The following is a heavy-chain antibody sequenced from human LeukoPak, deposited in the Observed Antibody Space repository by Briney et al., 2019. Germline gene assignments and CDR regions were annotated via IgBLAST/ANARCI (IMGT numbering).Heavy chain of an antibody. D-gene: IGHD3-22*01. J-gene: IGHJ4*02. Sequence: PSQTLSLTCTVSGGSISSGGHYWSWIRQHPGKGLEWIGNIYYSGNTYYNPSLKSRVTISVDTSKNQFSLKLSSVTAADTAVYYCAGADYLDSSGYFGKFEYWGQGTLVTVSS. V-gene: IGHV4-31*03. CDR3: AGADYLDSSGYFGKFEY. CDR1: GGSISSGGHY. CDR2: IYYSGNT.